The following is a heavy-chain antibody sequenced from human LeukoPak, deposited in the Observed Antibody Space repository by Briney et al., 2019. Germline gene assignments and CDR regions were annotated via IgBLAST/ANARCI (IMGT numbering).Heavy chain of an antibody. J-gene: IGHJ6*03. CDR1: GGSISSSHYY. Sequence: SETLSLTCTVSGGSISSSHYYWGWIRQTPGKGLEWIGTIYYSGTTYYNPTLESRATISEDTSKNQFSLTLRSVTAADTAVYYCARQISDYYYYYIDVWGKGTTVTVSS. CDR2: IYYSGTT. D-gene: IGHD3-10*01. V-gene: IGHV4-39*01. CDR3: ARQISDYYYYYIDV.